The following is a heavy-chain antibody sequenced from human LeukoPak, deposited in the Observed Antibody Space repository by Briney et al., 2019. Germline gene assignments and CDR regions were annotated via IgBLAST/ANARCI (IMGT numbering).Heavy chain of an antibody. CDR1: GGSFSGYY. D-gene: IGHD3-22*01. J-gene: IGHJ4*02. CDR3: ARHDSSGYYFDY. Sequence: SETLSLTCAVYGGSFSGYYWSWIRQPPGKGLEWIGEINHSGSTNYNPSLKSRVTISVDTSKNQFSPKLSSVTAADTAVYYCARHDSSGYYFDYWGQGTLVTVSS. CDR2: INHSGST. V-gene: IGHV4-34*01.